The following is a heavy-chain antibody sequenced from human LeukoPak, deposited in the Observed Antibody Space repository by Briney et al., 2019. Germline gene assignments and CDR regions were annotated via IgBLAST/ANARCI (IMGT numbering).Heavy chain of an antibody. J-gene: IGHJ4*02. CDR3: ASAHLWYSSGWYGVDY. V-gene: IGHV3-48*01. CDR2: ISSSSSTT. D-gene: IGHD6-19*01. Sequence: GGSLRLSCAASGFTFSSYSMNWVRQAPGKGLEWVSYISSSSSTTYYADSVKGRFTISRDNSKNTLYLQMNSLRAEDTAVYYCASAHLWYSSGWYGVDYWGQGTLVAVSS. CDR1: GFTFSSYS.